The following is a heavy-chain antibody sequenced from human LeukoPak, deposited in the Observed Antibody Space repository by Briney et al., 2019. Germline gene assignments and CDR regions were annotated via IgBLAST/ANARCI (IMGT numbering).Heavy chain of an antibody. J-gene: IGHJ6*02. CDR3: ARESGAPVVTASYYYGMDV. CDR2: ISYDGSNK. V-gene: IGHV3-30*03. Sequence: GGSLRLSCAASGFTFSSYGMHWVRQAPGKGLEWVAVISYDGSNKYYADSVKGRFTISRDNSKNTLYLQMNSLRAEDTAVYYCARESGAPVVTASYYYGMDVWGQGTTVTVSS. D-gene: IGHD2-21*02. CDR1: GFTFSSYG.